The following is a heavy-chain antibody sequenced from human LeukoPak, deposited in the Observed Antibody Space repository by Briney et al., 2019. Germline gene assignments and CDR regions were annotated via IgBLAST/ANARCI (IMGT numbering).Heavy chain of an antibody. Sequence: GESLKISCKGSGYTFATYWIGWVRQMPGEGLEWMGIIYPGDSDTRYSPSFQGQVTISADKSISTAYLQWSSLKASDTAMYYCARRSSSGYSYFDYWGQGTLVTVSS. CDR2: IYPGDSDT. J-gene: IGHJ4*02. D-gene: IGHD3-22*01. CDR3: ARRSSSGYSYFDY. V-gene: IGHV5-51*01. CDR1: GYTFATYW.